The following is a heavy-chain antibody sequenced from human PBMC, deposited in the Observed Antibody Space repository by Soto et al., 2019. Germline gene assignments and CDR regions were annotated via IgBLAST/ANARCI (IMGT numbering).Heavy chain of an antibody. CDR3: ANSGSEGVSIFGVVTPTPYYFDY. D-gene: IGHD3-3*01. CDR2: ISGSGGST. CDR1: GFTFSSYA. Sequence: GGSLRLSCAASGFTFSSYAMSWVRQAPGKGLEWVSAISGSGGSTYYADSVKGRFTISRDNSKNTLYLQMNSLRAEDTAVYYCANSGSEGVSIFGVVTPTPYYFDYWGQGTLVTVSS. J-gene: IGHJ4*02. V-gene: IGHV3-23*01.